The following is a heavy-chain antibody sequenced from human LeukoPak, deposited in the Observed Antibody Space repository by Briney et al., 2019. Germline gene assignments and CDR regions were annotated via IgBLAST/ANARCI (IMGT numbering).Heavy chain of an antibody. D-gene: IGHD5-18*01. CDR3: ARDAVDTANAV. CDR1: GLTFSSYW. J-gene: IGHJ6*02. V-gene: IGHV3-74*01. CDR2: INSDGSIT. Sequence: GGSLRLSCAASGLTFSSYWMHWVRKAPGKGLVWVSHINSDGSITSYADSVKGRFTISRDNAKNTLYLQMNSLRAEDTAVYYCARDAVDTANAVWGQGTTVTVSS.